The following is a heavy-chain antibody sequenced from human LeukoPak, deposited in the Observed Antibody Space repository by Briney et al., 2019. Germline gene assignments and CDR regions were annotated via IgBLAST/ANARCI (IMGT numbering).Heavy chain of an antibody. D-gene: IGHD6-19*01. J-gene: IGHJ4*02. CDR1: GFTFSSYA. V-gene: IGHV3-23*01. CDR2: ISGSGGST. CDR3: AKWLWGVGTYYFDY. Sequence: PGRSLRLSCAASGFTFSSYAMSWVRHAPGKGLEWVSSISGSGGSTYYADSVQGRFTISRDNSKNTLYLQMNSLRAEDKAVYYCAKWLWGVGTYYFDYWGQGTLVTVSS.